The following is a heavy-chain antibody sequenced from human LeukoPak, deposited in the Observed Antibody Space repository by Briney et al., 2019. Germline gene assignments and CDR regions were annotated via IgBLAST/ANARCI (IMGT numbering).Heavy chain of an antibody. V-gene: IGHV4-4*07. Sequence: SETLSLTCTVSGGSISGYYWSWIRQPAGKGLEWVGRIYTSGSTNYNPSFKSRVTISVDTSKNQFSLNLSSVTAADTAVYYCARGRGIAVARGVRPWGQGTLVTVSS. CDR2: IYTSGST. CDR1: GGSISGYY. D-gene: IGHD6-13*01. CDR3: ARGRGIAVARGVRP. J-gene: IGHJ5*02.